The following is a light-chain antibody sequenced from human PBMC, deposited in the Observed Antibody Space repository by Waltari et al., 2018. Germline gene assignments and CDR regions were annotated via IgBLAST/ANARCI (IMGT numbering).Light chain of an antibody. Sequence: QSALTQPASVSGSPGPSITISCTGTSSDVGGYNYVSWYQQHPGKAPKLRIYRVSKRPSGVSTRFPGSKSGNTASLTISGLQAEDQADYYCCSYAGSVVFGGGTKLTVL. CDR2: RVS. CDR3: CSYAGSVV. V-gene: IGLV2-23*02. J-gene: IGLJ2*01. CDR1: SSDVGGYNY.